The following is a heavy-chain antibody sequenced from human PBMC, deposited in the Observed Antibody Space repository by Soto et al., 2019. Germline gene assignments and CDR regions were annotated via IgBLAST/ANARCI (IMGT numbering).Heavy chain of an antibody. CDR2: ISGGGGGK. Sequence: PGGSLRLSCTASGFSFNSNAMSWVRQAPGRGLEWVSAISGGGGGKYYADSVKGRFTISRDNSKNTLYLQMNSLRAEDTAVYYCAKDPNLDYDSSGYYYGYFDYWGQGTLVTVSS. V-gene: IGHV3-23*01. CDR3: AKDPNLDYDSSGYYYGYFDY. D-gene: IGHD3-22*01. J-gene: IGHJ4*02. CDR1: GFSFNSNA.